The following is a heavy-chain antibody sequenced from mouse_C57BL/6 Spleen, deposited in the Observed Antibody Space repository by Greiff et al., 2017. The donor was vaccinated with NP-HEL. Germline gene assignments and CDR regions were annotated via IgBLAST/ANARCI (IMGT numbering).Heavy chain of an antibody. V-gene: IGHV1-64*01. J-gene: IGHJ4*01. CDR2: IHPNSGST. Sequence: QVQLKQSGAELVKPGASVKLSCKASGYTFTSYWMHWVKQRPGQGLEWIGMIHPNSGSTNYNEKFKSKATLTVDKSSSTAYMQLSSLTSEDSAVYYCARGSYDGYYGYAMDYWGQGTSVTVSS. CDR3: ARGSYDGYYGYAMDY. D-gene: IGHD2-3*01. CDR1: GYTFTSYW.